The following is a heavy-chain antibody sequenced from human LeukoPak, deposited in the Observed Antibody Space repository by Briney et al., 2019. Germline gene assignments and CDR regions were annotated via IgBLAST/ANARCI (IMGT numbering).Heavy chain of an antibody. CDR2: IYYSGST. D-gene: IGHD5-18*01. V-gene: IGHV4-59*13. CDR3: ARARGYSYGYPFDY. Sequence: PSETLSLTCTDSGGSISSYYWSWIRQPPGKGLEWIGYIYYSGSTNYNPSLKSRVTISVDTSKNQFSLKLSSVTAADTAVYYCARARGYSYGYPFDYWGQGTLVTVSS. J-gene: IGHJ4*02. CDR1: GGSISSYY.